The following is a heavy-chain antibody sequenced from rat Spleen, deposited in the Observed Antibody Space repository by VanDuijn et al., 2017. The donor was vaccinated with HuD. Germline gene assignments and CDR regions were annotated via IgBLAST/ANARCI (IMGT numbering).Heavy chain of an antibody. CDR2: ISYDGSRI. V-gene: IGHV5-29*01. J-gene: IGHJ2*01. CDR1: GFTFSNYG. CDR3: ARQWDY. Sequence: EVHLVESGGGLVQPGRSLKLSCAASGFTFSNYGMAWVRQAPTKGLEWVAIISYDGSRIYYRDSVKGRFTISRDNAKSILYLQMDSLRSEDTATYYCARQWDYWGQGVMVTVSS.